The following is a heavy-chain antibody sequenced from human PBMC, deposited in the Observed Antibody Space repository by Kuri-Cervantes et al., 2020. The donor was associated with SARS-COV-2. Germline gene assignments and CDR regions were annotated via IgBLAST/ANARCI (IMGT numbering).Heavy chain of an antibody. CDR2: ISGTSGST. CDR3: AKDKGSPRGWGTMIKGYFDY. Sequence: GESLKISCAASGFSFNNYAMNWVRQAPGKGLEWVSTISGTSGSTYYADSVKGRFTISRDKSGNTLYLQMSSLRAEDTAIYYCAKDKGSPRGWGTMIKGYFDYWGQGTLVTVSS. J-gene: IGHJ4*02. D-gene: IGHD3-22*01. CDR1: GFSFNNYA. V-gene: IGHV3-23*01.